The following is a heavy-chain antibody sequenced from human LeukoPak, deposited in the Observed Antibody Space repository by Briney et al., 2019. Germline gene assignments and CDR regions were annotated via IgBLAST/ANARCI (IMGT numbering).Heavy chain of an antibody. CDR3: ASRANYGDYGLDY. CDR1: GGTFSSYA. J-gene: IGHJ4*02. CDR2: IIPIFGTA. Sequence: SVKVSCKASGGTFSSYAISWVRQAPGQGLEWMGRIIPIFGTANYAQKFQGRVTITTDESTSTAYMELSSLRSEDTAVYYCASRANYGDYGLDYWGQGTLVTVSP. V-gene: IGHV1-69*05. D-gene: IGHD4-17*01.